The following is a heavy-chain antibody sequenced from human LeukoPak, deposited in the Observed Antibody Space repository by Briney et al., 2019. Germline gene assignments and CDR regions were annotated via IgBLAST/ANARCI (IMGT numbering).Heavy chain of an antibody. D-gene: IGHD5-12*01. CDR1: GFTFSSYA. J-gene: IGHJ5*02. CDR3: ARVSGYDYWFDP. CDR2: ISYDGSNK. Sequence: GGSLRLSCAASGFTFSSYAMHWVRQAPGKGLEWVAVISYDGSNKYYADSVKGRFTISRDNSKNTLYLQMNSLRAEDTAVYYCARVSGYDYWFDPWGQGTLVTVSS. V-gene: IGHV3-30-3*01.